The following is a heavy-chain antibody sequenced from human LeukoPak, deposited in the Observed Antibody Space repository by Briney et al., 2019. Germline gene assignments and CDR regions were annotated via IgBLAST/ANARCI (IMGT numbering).Heavy chain of an antibody. CDR1: GGSISTYY. J-gene: IGHJ4*02. D-gene: IGHD3-10*01. Sequence: SETLSLTCTVSGGSISTYYWSWIRQPAGKGLEWIGRIYSSGSTNYNPSLKSRVTISVDTSKNQFSLKLSSVTAADTAVYYCARHSVNYSQMDYWGQGTLVTVSS. CDR3: ARHSVNYSQMDY. V-gene: IGHV4-4*07. CDR2: IYSSGST.